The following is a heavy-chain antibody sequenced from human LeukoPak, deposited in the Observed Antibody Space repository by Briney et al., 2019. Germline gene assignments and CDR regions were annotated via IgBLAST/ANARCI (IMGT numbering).Heavy chain of an antibody. CDR1: GGSFSGYY. J-gene: IGHJ3*02. D-gene: IGHD6-13*01. CDR2: INHSGST. Sequence: SETLSLTCAVYGGSFSGYYWSWIRQPPGKGLEWIGEINHSGSTNYNPSLKSRVTISVDTSKNQFSLKLSSVTAADTAVYYCARQGNLGSSWPHDAFDIWGQGTMVTVSS. V-gene: IGHV4-34*01. CDR3: ARQGNLGSSWPHDAFDI.